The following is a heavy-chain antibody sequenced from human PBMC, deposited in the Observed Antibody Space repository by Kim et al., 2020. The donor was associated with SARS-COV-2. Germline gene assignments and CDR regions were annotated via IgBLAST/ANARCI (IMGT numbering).Heavy chain of an antibody. CDR1: GGSISSSSYY. CDR2: IYYSGST. CDR3: ARLTWVAVADY. Sequence: SETLSLTCTVSGGSISSSSYYWGWIRQPPGKGLEWIGSIYYSGSTYYNPSLKSRVTISVDTSKNQFSLKLSSVTAADTAVYYCARLTWVAVADYWGQGTL. D-gene: IGHD6-19*01. J-gene: IGHJ4*02. V-gene: IGHV4-39*01.